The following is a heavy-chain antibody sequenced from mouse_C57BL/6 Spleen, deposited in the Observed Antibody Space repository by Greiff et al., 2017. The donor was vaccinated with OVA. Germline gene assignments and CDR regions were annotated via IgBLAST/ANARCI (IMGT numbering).Heavy chain of an antibody. CDR2: IYPGNSDT. D-gene: IGHD1-1*01. Sequence: VQLQQSGTVLARPGASVKMSCKTSGYTFTSYWMHWVKQRPGQGLEWIGAIYPGNSDTSYNQKFKGKAKLTAVTSASTAYMELSSLTNEDSAVYYCLTTVVDIYAMDYWGQGTSVTVSS. CDR1: GYTFTSYW. V-gene: IGHV1-5*01. CDR3: LTTVVDIYAMDY. J-gene: IGHJ4*01.